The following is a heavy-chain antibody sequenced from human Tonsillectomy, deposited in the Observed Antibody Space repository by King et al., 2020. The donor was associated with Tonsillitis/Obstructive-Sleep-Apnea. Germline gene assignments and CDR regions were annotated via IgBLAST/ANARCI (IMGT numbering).Heavy chain of an antibody. J-gene: IGHJ6*03. D-gene: IGHD3-3*01. V-gene: IGHV3-72*01. CDR2: TRNKANSYTP. CDR1: GFTFSDHY. Sequence: VQLVESGGGLVQPGGSLRLSCAASGFTFSDHYMDWVRQAPGKGLEWVGRTRNKANSYTPEYAASVKGSCTISREYSKNPLVLQMNSLKTEDTAVYYFGSLRADYDFWDGYSRYYYYYMDVWGKGTTVTVSS. CDR3: GSLRADYDFWDGYSRYYYYYMDV.